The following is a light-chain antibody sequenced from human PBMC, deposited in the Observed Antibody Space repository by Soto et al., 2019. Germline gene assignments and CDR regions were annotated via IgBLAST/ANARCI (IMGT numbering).Light chain of an antibody. Sequence: QSALTQPASVSGSPGQSITISCTGTSSDVGGYNYVSWYQQHPGKAPKLMIYEVSNRPSGVSNRFSGSKSGNTASLTISGLQAEDEAEYYCSSYTSTSTLAFGGGTKLTV. J-gene: IGLJ3*02. V-gene: IGLV2-14*01. CDR3: SSYTSTSTLA. CDR1: SSDVGGYNY. CDR2: EVS.